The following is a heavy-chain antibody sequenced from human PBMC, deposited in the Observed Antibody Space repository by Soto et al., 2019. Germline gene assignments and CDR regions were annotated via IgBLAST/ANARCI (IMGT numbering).Heavy chain of an antibody. J-gene: IGHJ4*02. Sequence: SETLSLTXTVSGGSMRNYFWTWIRQPPGKGLEWIGYIHYSGTTSFFPSYNPSLRSRVTISEDTSKNQFSLKLLSVTTADTAAYFCAAGEASSRNLAPYYLDFWGQGTLVTVSS. CDR3: AAGEASSRNLAPYYLDF. CDR1: GGSMRNYF. D-gene: IGHD6-13*01. CDR2: IHYSGTT. V-gene: IGHV4-59*01.